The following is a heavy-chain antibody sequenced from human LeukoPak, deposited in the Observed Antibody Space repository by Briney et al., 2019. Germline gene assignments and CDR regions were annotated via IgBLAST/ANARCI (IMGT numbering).Heavy chain of an antibody. Sequence: SETLSLTCTVSGGSISSSGYYWGWLRQPPGKGLEWIGSIYYTGSTFYNPSLKSRVTISGDTSKEQFSLKLYSVTAADTAVYYCARTYYGSGGLDYWGQGTLVTVSS. CDR3: ARTYYGSGGLDY. CDR1: GGSISSSGYY. V-gene: IGHV4-39*01. D-gene: IGHD3-10*01. CDR2: IYYTGST. J-gene: IGHJ4*02.